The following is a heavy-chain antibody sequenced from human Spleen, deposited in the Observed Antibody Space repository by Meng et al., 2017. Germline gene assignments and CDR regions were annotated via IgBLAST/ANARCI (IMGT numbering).Heavy chain of an antibody. J-gene: IGHJ6*02. CDR1: GFSLSNYA. V-gene: IGHV3-30*04. CDR2: ITFDGNER. CDR3: ATMSCNPVYYDRGMDF. Sequence: GESLTISCTASGFSLSNYAMHWVRQTPGKRLEWVAVITFDGNERFNADPVKGRFTISRDNSKNTLYLQMNSQRGEDTTIYFCATMSCNPVYYDRGMDFWGQGTMVTVSS. D-gene: IGHD3-3*01.